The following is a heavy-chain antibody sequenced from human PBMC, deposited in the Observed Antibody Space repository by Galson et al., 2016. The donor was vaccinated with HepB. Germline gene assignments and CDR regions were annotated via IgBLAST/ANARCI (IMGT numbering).Heavy chain of an antibody. CDR3: ARDPGAIVVLPPAKYNWFDP. J-gene: IGHJ5*02. D-gene: IGHD2-2*01. V-gene: IGHV3-30*04. CDR1: GFTFSSYA. CDR2: ISYDGSNK. Sequence: SLRLSCAASGFTFSSYAMNWVRKAPGKGLEWVAVISYDGSNKYYADSVKGRFTISRDNSKNTLYLQMNSLRAEDTAVYYCARDPGAIVVLPPAKYNWFDPWGQGTLVTVSS.